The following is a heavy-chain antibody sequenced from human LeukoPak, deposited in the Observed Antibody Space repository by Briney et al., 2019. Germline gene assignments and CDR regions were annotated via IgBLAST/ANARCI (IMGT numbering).Heavy chain of an antibody. D-gene: IGHD2-15*01. CDR2: ISAYNGNT. CDR1: GYTFTSYG. J-gene: IGHJ6*02. CDR3: ARDTLRWWEPNYGMDV. V-gene: IGHV1-18*01. Sequence: ASVKVSCKASGYTFTSYGISWVRQAPGQGLEWMGWISAYNGNTNYAQKLQGRVTMTTDTSTSTAYMELRSLRSDDTAVYFCARDTLRWWEPNYGMDVWGQGTTVTVSS.